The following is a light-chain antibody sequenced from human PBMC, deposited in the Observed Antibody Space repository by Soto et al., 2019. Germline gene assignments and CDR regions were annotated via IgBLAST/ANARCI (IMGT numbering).Light chain of an antibody. CDR2: GAS. V-gene: IGKV3-15*01. CDR1: QSVSNY. J-gene: IGKJ1*01. CDR3: QHNLNWPPWT. Sequence: EIVMTQSPATLSVSPGERATLSCRASQSVSNYLAWYQQKPGQAPSLLIYGASTRATGIPARFSGSGSGTEFTLTISSLQSEDFAVYYCQHNLNWPPWTFGQGTKGEIK.